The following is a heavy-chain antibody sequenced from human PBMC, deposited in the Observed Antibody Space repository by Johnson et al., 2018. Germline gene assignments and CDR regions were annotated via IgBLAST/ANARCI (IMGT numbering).Heavy chain of an antibody. Sequence: EVQLVESGGGLVQPGGSLRLSCAASGFTFSSQALSWVRQAPGKGLEWVSSISGSDGSTYYADSVKGRLPISRDNTKNTLYLQMNSLRAADTALYYCAKNMRTGTTRYFYYYMDVWGKGTTVTVSS. J-gene: IGHJ6*03. V-gene: IGHV3-23*04. CDR2: ISGSDGST. CDR1: GFTFSSQA. CDR3: AKNMRTGTTRYFYYYMDV. D-gene: IGHD1-1*01.